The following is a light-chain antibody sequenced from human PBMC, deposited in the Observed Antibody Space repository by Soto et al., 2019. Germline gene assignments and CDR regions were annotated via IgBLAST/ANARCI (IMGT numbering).Light chain of an antibody. V-gene: IGLV2-23*01. Sequence: QSVLTKPASVSGSPGQSITISCTGTSSDVGSHNLVSWYQQHPGKVPKLMIYEASKRPSGVSDRFSGSKSGNTASLTISGLQAEDEADYYCCSYAGSATYVFGTGTKLTVL. CDR3: CSYAGSATYV. CDR1: SSDVGSHNL. CDR2: EAS. J-gene: IGLJ1*01.